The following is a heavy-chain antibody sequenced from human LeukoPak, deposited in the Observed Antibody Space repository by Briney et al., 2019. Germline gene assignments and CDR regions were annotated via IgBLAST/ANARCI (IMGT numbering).Heavy chain of an antibody. CDR3: SLARSEYHYGMDV. Sequence: SQTLSLTCAISGDSVSSISVAWNWIRQSPSRGLDWRGSTYYRSKWYYEYAVSVKSRINISPDTSENQFSLQLASVPPEDTAVYYCSLARSEYHYGMDVWGQGTTVTVSS. CDR2: TYYRSKWYY. V-gene: IGHV6-1*01. J-gene: IGHJ6*02. CDR1: GDSVSSISVA.